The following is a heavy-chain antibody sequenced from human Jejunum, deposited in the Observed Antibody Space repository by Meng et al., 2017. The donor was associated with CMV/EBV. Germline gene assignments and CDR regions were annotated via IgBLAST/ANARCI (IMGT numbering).Heavy chain of an antibody. CDR1: GFTFSSNS. D-gene: IGHD1-26*01. CDR3: ARGGYSGNFDY. Sequence: AATGFTFSSNSRNWVRQAPGKGLEWVSSISSSSSYIYYADSVKGRFTISRDNAKNSLYLQMNSLRAEDTAVYHCARGGYSGNFDYWGQGTLVTVSS. J-gene: IGHJ4*02. CDR2: ISSSSSYI. V-gene: IGHV3-21*01.